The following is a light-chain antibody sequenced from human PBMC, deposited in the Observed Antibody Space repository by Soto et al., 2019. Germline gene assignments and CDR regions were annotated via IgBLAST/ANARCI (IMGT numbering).Light chain of an antibody. Sequence: IHMPQSPSSLSAAVEDRVTITCLASLPISNYLAWYQQKPGRAPKLLIDAASSLRSGVPSRFSGSESGTDFTLTISSLQHEDLATYYCQQSHSFPLTFGGGTKVDFK. CDR1: LPISNY. CDR2: AAS. V-gene: IGKV1-12*01. J-gene: IGKJ4*01. CDR3: QQSHSFPLT.